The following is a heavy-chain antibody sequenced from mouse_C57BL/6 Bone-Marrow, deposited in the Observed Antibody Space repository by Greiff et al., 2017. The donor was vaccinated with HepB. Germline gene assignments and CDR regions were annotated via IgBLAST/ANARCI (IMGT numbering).Heavy chain of an antibody. CDR3: ARRGKDLDY. V-gene: IGHV1-81*01. CDR1: GYTFTSYG. J-gene: IGHJ2*01. Sequence: LVESGAELARPGASVKLSCKASGYTFTSYGISWVKQRTGQGLEWIGEIYPRSGNPYYNEKFKGKATLTADKSSSTAYMELRSLTSEDSAVYFCARRGKDLDYWGQGTTLTVSS. CDR2: IYPRSGNP.